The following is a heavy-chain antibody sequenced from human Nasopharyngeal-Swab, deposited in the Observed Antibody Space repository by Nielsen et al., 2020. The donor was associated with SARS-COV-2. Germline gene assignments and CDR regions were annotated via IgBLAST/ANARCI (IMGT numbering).Heavy chain of an antibody. CDR1: GFTFSSYA. CDR2: ISGSGGST. CDR3: AKDEGEGGGDY. V-gene: IGHV3-23*01. D-gene: IGHD3-16*01. J-gene: IGHJ4*02. Sequence: ETLSLTCAASGFTFSSYAMSWVRQAPGKGLEWVSAISGSGGSTYYADSVKGRFTISRDNSKNTLYLQMNSLRAEDTAVYYCAKDEGEGGGDYWGQGTLVTVSS.